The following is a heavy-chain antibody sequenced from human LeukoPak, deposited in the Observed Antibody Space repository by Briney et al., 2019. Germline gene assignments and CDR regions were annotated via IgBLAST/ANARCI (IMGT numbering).Heavy chain of an antibody. D-gene: IGHD2-21*01. CDR2: ISYDGSNK. V-gene: IGHV3-30*04. CDR3: ARTAGEDRANFDY. J-gene: IGHJ4*02. CDR1: GFTFSSYA. Sequence: GGSLRLSCAASGFTFSSYAMHWVRQGPGKGLEWVAVISYDGSNKYYADSVEGRFTISRDNSKNTLYLQMNSLRAEDTAVYYCARTAGEDRANFDYWGQGTLVTVSS.